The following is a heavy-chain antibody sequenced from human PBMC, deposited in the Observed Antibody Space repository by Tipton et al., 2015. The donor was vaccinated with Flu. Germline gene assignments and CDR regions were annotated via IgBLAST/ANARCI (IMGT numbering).Heavy chain of an antibody. V-gene: IGHV1-46*01. CDR1: AYTFTSYY. CDR2: INPSGGST. Sequence: QVQLVQSGAEVKKPGASVKVSCKASAYTFTSYYMHWVRQAPGQGLEWMGIINPSGGSTSYAQKFQGRVTMTRDTSTSTVYMELSSLRSEDTAVYYCARDGSYYDILTGQYYFDYWGQGTLVTVSS. D-gene: IGHD3-9*01. CDR3: ARDGSYYDILTGQYYFDY. J-gene: IGHJ4*02.